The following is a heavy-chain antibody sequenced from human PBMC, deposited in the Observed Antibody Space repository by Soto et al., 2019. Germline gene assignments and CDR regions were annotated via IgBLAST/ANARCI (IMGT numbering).Heavy chain of an antibody. J-gene: IGHJ4*02. D-gene: IGHD6-13*01. CDR2: INSDGSST. CDR1: GFTFSNYW. V-gene: IGHV3-74*01. Sequence: GGSLRLSCAASGFTFSNYWMHWVRQAPGKGLVWVSRINSDGSSTNYADSVKGRFTISRDNAKNTLYLQMNSLRAEDTAVYYCARVFVAAAGTVGYWGQGTLVTVSS. CDR3: ARVFVAAAGTVGY.